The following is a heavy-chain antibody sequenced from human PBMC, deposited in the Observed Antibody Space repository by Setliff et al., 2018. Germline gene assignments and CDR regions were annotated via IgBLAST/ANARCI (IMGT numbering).Heavy chain of an antibody. J-gene: IGHJ6*03. CDR3: ASTEYSSSSSYYYYYMDV. CDR2: ISGSSGDT. Sequence: GGSLRLSCAASGFTFSRYWMSWVRQAPGKGLEWVSGISGSSGDTYTADSVRGRFIISRDNSKNMVYLQMNSLRAEDTAVYYCASTEYSSSSSYYYYYMDVWGKGTTVTVSS. D-gene: IGHD6-6*01. V-gene: IGHV3-23*01. CDR1: GFTFSRYW.